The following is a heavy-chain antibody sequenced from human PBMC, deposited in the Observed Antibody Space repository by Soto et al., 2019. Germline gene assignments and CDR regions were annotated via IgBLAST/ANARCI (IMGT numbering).Heavy chain of an antibody. V-gene: IGHV4-59*01. J-gene: IGHJ3*02. CDR1: GGSISSYY. Sequence: PSETLCLTCTVXGGSISSYYWSGIRQPPGKGLEWIGYIYYSGSTNYNPSLKSRVTISVDTSKNQFSLKLSSVTAADMAVYYCARSGDDSAFDIWGQETMLTVSS. CDR3: ARSGDDSAFDI. D-gene: IGHD4-17*01. CDR2: IYYSGST.